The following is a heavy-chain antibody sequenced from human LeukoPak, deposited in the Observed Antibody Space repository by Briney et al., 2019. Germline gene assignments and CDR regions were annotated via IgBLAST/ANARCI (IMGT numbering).Heavy chain of an antibody. CDR2: ISWNSGSI. Sequence: GGSLRLSCAASGFTFDDYAMHWVRQAPGKGLEWVSGISWNSGSIGYADSVKGRFTISRDNAKNSLYLQMNSLRAEDTALYYCAKDLSSSGGSGYWGQGTLVTVST. CDR1: GFTFDDYA. J-gene: IGHJ4*02. CDR3: AKDLSSSGGSGY. D-gene: IGHD6-19*01. V-gene: IGHV3-9*01.